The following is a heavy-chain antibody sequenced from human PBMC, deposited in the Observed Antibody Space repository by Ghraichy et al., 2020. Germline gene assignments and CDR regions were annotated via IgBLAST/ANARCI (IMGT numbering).Heavy chain of an antibody. D-gene: IGHD6-19*01. J-gene: IGHJ4*02. CDR2: SRNKVNSYTT. Sequence: GALRLSCAASGFTFSDHYMAWVRQPPGKGLEWVGRSRNKVNSYTTDYAASVKGRFTISRDNSKSSLYLQMNSLNTEDTAVYYCAKASGGWFDYWGRGTLVTVSS. CDR3: AKASGGWFDY. V-gene: IGHV3-72*01. CDR1: GFTFSDHY.